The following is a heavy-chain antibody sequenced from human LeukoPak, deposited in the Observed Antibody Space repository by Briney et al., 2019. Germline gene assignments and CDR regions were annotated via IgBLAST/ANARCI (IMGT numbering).Heavy chain of an antibody. CDR2: IYYSGST. D-gene: IGHD5-24*01. J-gene: IGHJ3*02. CDR3: ARDRDGYNLDAFDI. V-gene: IGHV4-30-4*08. Sequence: PSETLSLTCTVSGGSISVGTYYWSWIRQPPGKGLEWIGYIYYSGSTYYHPSLKSRVSMSVDTSKSQFSLKLSSVTAADTAVYYCARDRDGYNLDAFDIWGQGTMVTVSS. CDR1: GGSISVGTYY.